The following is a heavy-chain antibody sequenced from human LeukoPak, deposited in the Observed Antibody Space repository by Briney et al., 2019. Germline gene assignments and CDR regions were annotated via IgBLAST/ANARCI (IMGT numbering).Heavy chain of an antibody. CDR3: ARQSGTYWGLDY. D-gene: IGHD1-26*01. J-gene: IGHJ4*02. Sequence: ASVKVSCKASGYTFTGYYIHWVRQAPGHGLEWPGWMNVKTGATSSAQRFPGRFTMTRDTSIGTASMEFSSLTSDDTAVYYCARQSGTYWGLDYWGQGTLVTVSS. CDR2: MNVKTGAT. V-gene: IGHV1-2*02. CDR1: GYTFTGYY.